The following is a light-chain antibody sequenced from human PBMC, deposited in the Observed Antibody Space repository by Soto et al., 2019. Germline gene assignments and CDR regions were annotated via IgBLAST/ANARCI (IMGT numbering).Light chain of an antibody. CDR3: SSFSSSSTL. CDR1: SGDVGGYNY. V-gene: IGLV2-14*03. Sequence: QSALTQPASVSGSHGQSITISCTGTSGDVGGYNYVSWYQQHPGKAPKLMIYDVSNRPSGVSSRFSGSKSGNTASLTISGLQAEDEADYYCSSFSSSSTLFGGGTKVTVL. J-gene: IGLJ2*01. CDR2: DVS.